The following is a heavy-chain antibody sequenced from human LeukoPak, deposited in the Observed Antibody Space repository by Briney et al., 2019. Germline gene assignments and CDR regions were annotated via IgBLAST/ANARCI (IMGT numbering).Heavy chain of an antibody. D-gene: IGHD3-22*01. V-gene: IGHV1-69*05. Sequence: ASVKVSCKASGGTFSSYAISWLRQAPGQGLEWMGGIIPIFGTANYAQKFQGRVTITTDESTSTAYMELSSLRSEDTAVYYCASSRSNYYDSSGPQTFDYWGQGTLFSVSS. CDR1: GGTFSSYA. CDR2: IIPIFGTA. J-gene: IGHJ4*02. CDR3: ASSRSNYYDSSGPQTFDY.